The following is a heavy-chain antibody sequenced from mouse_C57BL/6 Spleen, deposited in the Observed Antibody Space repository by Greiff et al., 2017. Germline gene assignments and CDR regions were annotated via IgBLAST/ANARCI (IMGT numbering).Heavy chain of an antibody. CDR2: INPNNGGT. J-gene: IGHJ3*01. Sequence: SGPELVKPGASVKMSCKASGYTFTDYNLHWVKQSHGKSLEWIGYINPNNGGTSYNQKFKGKATLTVNKSSSTAYMELRSLTSEDSAVYYCARRDYGSSVAWFAYWGQGTLVTVSA. V-gene: IGHV1-22*01. D-gene: IGHD1-1*01. CDR3: ARRDYGSSVAWFAY. CDR1: GYTFTDYN.